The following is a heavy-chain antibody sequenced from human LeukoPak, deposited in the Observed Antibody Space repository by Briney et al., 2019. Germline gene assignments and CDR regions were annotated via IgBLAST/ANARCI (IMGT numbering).Heavy chain of an antibody. CDR2: ISSNGGST. CDR1: GFTFSSYA. CDR3: VKDFDSSGWPEVYYFDY. D-gene: IGHD6-19*01. V-gene: IGHV3-64D*06. J-gene: IGHJ4*02. Sequence: GGSLRLSCSASGFTFSSYAMHWVRQAPGKGLEYVSAISSNGGSTYYVDSVKGRFTISRDNSKNTLYLQMSSLRAEDTAVYYCVKDFDSSGWPEVYYFDYWGQGTLVTVSS.